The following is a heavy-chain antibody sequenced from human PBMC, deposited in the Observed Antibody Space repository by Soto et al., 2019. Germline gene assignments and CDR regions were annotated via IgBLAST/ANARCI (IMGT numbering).Heavy chain of an antibody. CDR3: ARGRGWRDY. CDR2: MDPKSGNT. D-gene: IGHD2-15*01. V-gene: IGHV1-8*01. J-gene: IGHJ4*02. CDR1: GYTFTNYD. Sequence: QVQLVQSGAEVKKPGASVKVSCKASGYTFTNYDINWVRQAPGQGLEWMGWMDPKSGNTDYAQKFQGRVTITRNTSISAAYLEVSSLSSEDTAVYFCARGRGWRDYWGQGTLATVSS.